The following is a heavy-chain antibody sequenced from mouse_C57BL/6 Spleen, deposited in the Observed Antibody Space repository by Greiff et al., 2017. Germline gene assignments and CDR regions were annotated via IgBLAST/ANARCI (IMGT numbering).Heavy chain of an antibody. V-gene: IGHV1-62-2*01. CDR2: FYPGSGSI. CDR1: GYTFTEYT. D-gene: IGHD1-1*01. CDR3: ARHEEGITTVVARGYFDV. J-gene: IGHJ1*03. Sequence: VKLQQSGAELVKPGASVKLSCKASGYTFTEYTIHWVKQRSGQGLEWIGWFYPGSGSIKYNEKFKDKATLTADKSSSTVYMELSRLTSEDSAVYFCARHEEGITTVVARGYFDVWGTGTTVTVSS.